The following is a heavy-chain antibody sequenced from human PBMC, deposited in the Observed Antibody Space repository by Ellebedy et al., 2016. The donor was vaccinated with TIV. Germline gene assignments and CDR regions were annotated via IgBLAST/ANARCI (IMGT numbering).Heavy chain of an antibody. J-gene: IGHJ4*02. V-gene: IGHV4-4*02. CDR1: GGSISSSNW. CDR2: IYHSGRT. CDR3: ARGWTTVTTWGFDY. Sequence: SETLSLTXAVSGGSISSSNWWSWVRQPPGKGLEWIGEIYHSGRTNYNPSLKSRVTISVDKSKNQFSLKLSSVTAADTAVYYCARGWTTVTTWGFDYWGQGTLVTVSS. D-gene: IGHD4-11*01.